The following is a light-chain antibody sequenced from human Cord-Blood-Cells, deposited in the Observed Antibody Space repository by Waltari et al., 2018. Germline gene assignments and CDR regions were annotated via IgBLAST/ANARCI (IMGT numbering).Light chain of an antibody. V-gene: IGLV3-19*01. CDR1: NLPRHY. CDR2: GKN. CDR3: NSRDSSGNHLV. Sequence: SPELTQDPAVYVALGQTVRITCQGDNLPRHYASWDQQKPGQAPVLVIYGKNNRPSGIPDRFSGSSSGNTASLTITGAQAEDEADYYCNSRDSSGNHLVFGGGTKLTVL. J-gene: IGLJ2*01.